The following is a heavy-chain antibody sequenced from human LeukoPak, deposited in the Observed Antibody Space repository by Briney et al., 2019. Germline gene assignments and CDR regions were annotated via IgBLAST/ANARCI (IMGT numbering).Heavy chain of an antibody. CDR2: ISYDGGNE. CDR1: GFTFSSYG. J-gene: IGHJ4*02. Sequence: GGSLRLSCAASGFTFSSYGMHWVRQAPGKGLEWVAVISYDGGNEYYADSVKGRFTISRDNSKNTLYLQMNSLRAEDTAVYYCAKGSYNSGSPGAEFDYWGQGTLVTVSS. V-gene: IGHV3-30*18. D-gene: IGHD6-19*01. CDR3: AKGSYNSGSPGAEFDY.